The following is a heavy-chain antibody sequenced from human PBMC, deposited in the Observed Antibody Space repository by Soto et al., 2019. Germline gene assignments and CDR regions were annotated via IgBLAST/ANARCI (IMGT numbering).Heavy chain of an antibody. Sequence: GGALRLSCAASGFTFSSYAMSWVRQAPGKGLEWVSAIRGSGTSTYFADSVKGRFTISRDNSKNTLYLQMHSLRAEDTAVSYCAKTPHVVVEASTWYYFDYWGKGTLVPVSS. D-gene: IGHD2-15*01. V-gene: IGHV3-23*01. J-gene: IGHJ4*02. CDR2: IRGSGTST. CDR3: AKTPHVVVEASTWYYFDY. CDR1: GFTFSSYA.